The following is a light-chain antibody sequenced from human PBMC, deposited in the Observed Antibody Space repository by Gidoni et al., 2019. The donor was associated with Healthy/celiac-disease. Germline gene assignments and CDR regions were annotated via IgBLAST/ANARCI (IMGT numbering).Light chain of an antibody. CDR1: QSISSY. CDR2: AAS. Sequence: IKMTQSPSSLSASVGARVTITCRASQSISSYLNWYQQKPGKAPKLLIYAASSLQSGVPSRFSGSGSGTDFTLTISSLQPEDFATYYCQQSYSTPPLTFGGGTKVEIK. V-gene: IGKV1-39*01. J-gene: IGKJ4*01. CDR3: QQSYSTPPLT.